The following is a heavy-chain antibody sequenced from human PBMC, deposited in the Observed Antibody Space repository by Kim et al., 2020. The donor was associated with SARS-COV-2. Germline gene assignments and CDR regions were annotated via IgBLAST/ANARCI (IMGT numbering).Heavy chain of an antibody. CDR1: GFTFSSYS. Sequence: GGSLRLSCAASGFTFSSYSMNWVRQAPGKGLEWVSSISSSSSYIYYADSVKGRFTISRDNAKNSLYLQMNSLRAEDTAVYYCARDLEGYSTMVRGVTSYYYYGMDVWGQGTTVTVSS. V-gene: IGHV3-21*01. CDR2: ISSSSSYI. D-gene: IGHD3-10*01. CDR3: ARDLEGYSTMVRGVTSYYYYGMDV. J-gene: IGHJ6*02.